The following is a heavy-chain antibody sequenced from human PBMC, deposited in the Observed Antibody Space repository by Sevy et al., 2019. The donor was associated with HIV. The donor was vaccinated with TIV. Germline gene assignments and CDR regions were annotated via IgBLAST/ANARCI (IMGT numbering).Heavy chain of an antibody. J-gene: IGHJ6*02. CDR2: ISYGGSNK. CDR3: AKAGKDSSSWDNYYGMDV. CDR1: GFTFSSYG. D-gene: IGHD6-13*01. Sequence: GGSLRLSCAASGFTFSSYGMHWVRQAPGKGLEWVAVISYGGSNKYYADSVKGRFTISRDNSKNTLYLQMNSLRAEDTAGYYCAKAGKDSSSWDNYYGMDVWGQGTTVTVSS. V-gene: IGHV3-30*18.